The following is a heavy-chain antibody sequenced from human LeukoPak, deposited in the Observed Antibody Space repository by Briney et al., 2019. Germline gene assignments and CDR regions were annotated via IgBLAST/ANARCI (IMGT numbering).Heavy chain of an antibody. J-gene: IGHJ4*02. CDR2: IRYEGNEK. V-gene: IGHV3-30*02. Sequence: PGGSLRLSCAASGFTFTYYGMHWVRQAPGKGLEWVAFIRYEGNEKYYADSVKGRFTISRDNSKNTLYLQMNSLRAEDTAVYYCARSDYDILTGYYSFFDYWGQGTLVTVSS. CDR1: GFTFTYYG. D-gene: IGHD3-9*01. CDR3: ARSDYDILTGYYSFFDY.